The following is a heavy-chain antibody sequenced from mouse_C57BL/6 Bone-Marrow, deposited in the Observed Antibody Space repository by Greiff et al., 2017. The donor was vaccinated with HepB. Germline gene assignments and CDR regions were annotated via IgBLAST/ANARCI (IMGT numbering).Heavy chain of an antibody. Sequence: VQLQQSGPELVKPGASVKISCKASGYSFTSYYIHWVKQRPGQGLEWIGWIYPGSGNTKYNEKFKGKATLTADTSSSTAYMQLSSLTSEDSAVYYCASSSIHWYFDVWGTGTTVTVSS. CDR3: ASSSIHWYFDV. V-gene: IGHV1-66*01. CDR2: IYPGSGNT. CDR1: GYSFTSYY. D-gene: IGHD1-1*01. J-gene: IGHJ1*03.